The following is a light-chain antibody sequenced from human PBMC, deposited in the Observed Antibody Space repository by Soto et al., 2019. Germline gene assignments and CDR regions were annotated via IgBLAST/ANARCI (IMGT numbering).Light chain of an antibody. Sequence: QSALTQPASVSGSPEQSITIPSTGTSSDIGIYNVVSWYQQHPDKAPQLVIYEGSKHPPGVPHRFSGSKSGNTASLTISGLQAEDEAEYFCCSYAGSRTLVVGGGTKLTVL. CDR1: SSDIGIYNV. CDR2: EGS. CDR3: CSYAGSRTLV. V-gene: IGLV2-23*01. J-gene: IGLJ2*01.